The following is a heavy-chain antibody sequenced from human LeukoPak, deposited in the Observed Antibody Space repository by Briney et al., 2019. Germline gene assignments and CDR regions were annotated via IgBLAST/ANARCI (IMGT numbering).Heavy chain of an antibody. J-gene: IGHJ6*02. CDR2: IYYSGST. Sequence: PGGSLRLSCAASGFTFSSYAMSWVRQPPGKGLEWIGYIYYSGSTNYNPSLKSRVTISVDTSKNQFSLKLSSVTAADTAVYYCAMNGRAGAYYYYYGMDVWGQGTTVTVSS. D-gene: IGHD1-1*01. CDR3: AMNGRAGAYYYYYGMDV. V-gene: IGHV4-59*01. CDR1: GFTFSSYA.